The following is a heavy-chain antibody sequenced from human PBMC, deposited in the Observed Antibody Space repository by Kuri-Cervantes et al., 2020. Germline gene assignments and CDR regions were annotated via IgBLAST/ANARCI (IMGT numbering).Heavy chain of an antibody. CDR2: INAGNGNT. V-gene: IGHV1-3*01. CDR3: ARDKDTDAFDI. CDR1: GYTFTTYA. D-gene: IGHD2-15*01. J-gene: IGHJ3*02. Sequence: ASVKVSCKASGYTFTTYAMHWVRQAPGQRLEWMGWINAGNGNTKYSQKFQGRVTITRDTSASTAYMELSSLRSEDTAVYYCARDKDTDAFDIWGQGTMVTVSS.